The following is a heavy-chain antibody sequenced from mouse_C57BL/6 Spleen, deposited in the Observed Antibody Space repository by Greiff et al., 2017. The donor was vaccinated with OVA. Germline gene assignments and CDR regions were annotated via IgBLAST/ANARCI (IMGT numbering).Heavy chain of an antibody. CDR3: ARAAY. CDR2: ISYDGSN. CDR1: GYSITSGYY. Sequence: EVKLLESGPGLVKPSQSLSLTCSVPGYSITSGYYWNWIRQFPGNKLEWMGYISYDGSNNYNPSLKNRISITRDTSKNQFFLKLNSVTTEDTATYYCARAAYWGQGTLVTVSA. V-gene: IGHV3-6*01. J-gene: IGHJ3*01.